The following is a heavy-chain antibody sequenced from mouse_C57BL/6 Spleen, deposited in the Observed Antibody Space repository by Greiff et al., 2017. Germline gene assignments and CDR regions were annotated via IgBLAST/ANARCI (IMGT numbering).Heavy chain of an antibody. V-gene: IGHV1-55*01. CDR2: IYPGSGST. Sequence: QVQLQQPGAELVKPGASVKMSCKASGYTFTSYWITWVKQRPGQGLEWIGDIYPGSGSTNYNEKFKSKATLTVDTSSSTAYMQLSSLTSEDSAVYYCARNCVYGYDGDYYAMDYWGQGTSVTVSS. J-gene: IGHJ4*01. D-gene: IGHD2-2*01. CDR3: ARNCVYGYDGDYYAMDY. CDR1: GYTFTSYW.